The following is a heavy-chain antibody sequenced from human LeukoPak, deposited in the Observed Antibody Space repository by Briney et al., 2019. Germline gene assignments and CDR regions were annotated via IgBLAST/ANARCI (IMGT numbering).Heavy chain of an antibody. CDR1: GFTFSSYA. V-gene: IGHV3-23*01. CDR2: ISGSGGST. CDR3: AKGPYPENDYDKVPDSSGYYYVHYFDY. D-gene: IGHD3-22*01. J-gene: IGHJ4*02. Sequence: PGGSLRLSCAASGFTFSSYAMSWVRQAPGKGLEWVSAISGSGGSTYYADSVKGRFTISRDNSKNTLYLQMNSLRAEDTAVYYCAKGPYPENDYDKVPDSSGYYYVHYFDYWGQGTLVTVSS.